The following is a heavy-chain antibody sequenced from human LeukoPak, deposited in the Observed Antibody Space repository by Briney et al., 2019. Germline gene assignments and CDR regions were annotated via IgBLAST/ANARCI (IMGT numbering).Heavy chain of an antibody. CDR2: IIPILGIA. Sequence: ASVKVSCKASGGTFSSYAISWVRQAPGQGLEWMGRIIPILGIANYAQKFQGRVTITADKSTSTAYMELSRLRSEDTAVYYCARDGYSSGPNWFDPWGQGTLVTVSS. J-gene: IGHJ5*02. CDR1: GGTFSSYA. CDR3: ARDGYSSGPNWFDP. D-gene: IGHD6-19*01. V-gene: IGHV1-69*04.